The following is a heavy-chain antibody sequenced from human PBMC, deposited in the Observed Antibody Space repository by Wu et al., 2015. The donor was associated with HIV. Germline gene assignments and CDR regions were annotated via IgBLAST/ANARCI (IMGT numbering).Heavy chain of an antibody. CDR1: GYTFINYY. CDR3: ARGGSAAAGQTGYFQY. V-gene: IGHV1-46*01. CDR2: MNTSGGTS. D-gene: IGHD6-13*01. J-gene: IGHJ1*01. Sequence: QLEQSGTEVKKSGASVKLSCKTSGYTFINYYMHWVRQAPGQGLEWMGIMNTSGGTSSLVEKFQGRVTMTRDTSTSTIYMELSSLTSDDLAVYYCARGGSAAAGQTGYFQYWGQGTPVIVSS.